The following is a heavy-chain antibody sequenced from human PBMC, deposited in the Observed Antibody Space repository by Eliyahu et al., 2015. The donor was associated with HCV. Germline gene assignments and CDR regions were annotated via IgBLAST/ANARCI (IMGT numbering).Heavy chain of an antibody. V-gene: IGHV4-31*03. CDR2: XSYSGST. CDR3: ARPQNTESGGYHLGAFDI. D-gene: IGHD3-22*01. Sequence: QVQLQDSGPGLVKPSQTLSLXCXVSGGPIISXAYYXSWIRXLPGXGLEWIGYXSYSGSTYXNPSLKSRVTTSVDTSKNQFSLKLSSVTAADTAVYYCARPQNTESGGYHLGAFDIWGQGTMVTVSS. CDR1: GGPIISXAYY. J-gene: IGHJ3*02.